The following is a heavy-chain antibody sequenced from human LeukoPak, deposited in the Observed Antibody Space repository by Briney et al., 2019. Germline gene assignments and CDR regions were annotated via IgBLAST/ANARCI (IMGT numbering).Heavy chain of an antibody. CDR2: IYHSGST. Sequence: PSQTLSLTCTVSGGSISSGYYWGWIRQPPGKGLEWIGSIYHSGSTNYNPSLKSRVTISVDTSKNQFSLKLSSVTAADTAVYYCARVEPIVGATIKGGWFDPWGQGTLVTVSS. CDR3: ARVEPIVGATIKGGWFDP. CDR1: GGSISSGYY. J-gene: IGHJ5*02. V-gene: IGHV4-38-2*02. D-gene: IGHD1-26*01.